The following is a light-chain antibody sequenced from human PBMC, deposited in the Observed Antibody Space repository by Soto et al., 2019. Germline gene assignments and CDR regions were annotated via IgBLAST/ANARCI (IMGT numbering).Light chain of an antibody. CDR1: RSDVGGYKY. CDR3: SSYTSSSTLYV. V-gene: IGLV2-14*01. CDR2: EVS. J-gene: IGLJ1*01. Sequence: QSALTQPASVSGSPGQSITISCTGTRSDVGGYKYVSWYQQHPGKAPKLMMYEVSNRPSGVSNRFSGSKSGNTASLTISGLQAEDEADYYCSSYTSSSTLYVFGTGTQLTVL.